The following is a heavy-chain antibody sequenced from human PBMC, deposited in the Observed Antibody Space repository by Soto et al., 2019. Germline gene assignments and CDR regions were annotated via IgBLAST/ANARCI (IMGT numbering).Heavy chain of an antibody. Sequence: VGSLRLSCSGSGFTVSSFGMHWVRQAPGKGLEHVSTLSSNGIGTYYADSVKGRFTFSRDTSKNTLYLQMSSLRTEDTAVYYCVKDMGQAAVGIRYPYGLDVWGLGTTVTVSS. CDR1: GFTVSSFG. D-gene: IGHD6-13*01. J-gene: IGHJ6*02. CDR3: VKDMGQAAVGIRYPYGLDV. CDR2: LSSNGIGT. V-gene: IGHV3-64D*06.